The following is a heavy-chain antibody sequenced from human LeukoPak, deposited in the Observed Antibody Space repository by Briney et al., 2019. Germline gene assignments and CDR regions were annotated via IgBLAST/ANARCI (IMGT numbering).Heavy chain of an antibody. Sequence: WSXIXXPPGKGLEWIGEINHSGSTNYNPSLKSRVTISVDTSKNQFSLKLSSVTAADTAVYYCARGSSYGSGSYFYWGQGTLVTVSS. CDR3: ARGSSYGSGSYFY. J-gene: IGHJ4*02. CDR2: INHSGST. D-gene: IGHD3-10*01. V-gene: IGHV4-34*01.